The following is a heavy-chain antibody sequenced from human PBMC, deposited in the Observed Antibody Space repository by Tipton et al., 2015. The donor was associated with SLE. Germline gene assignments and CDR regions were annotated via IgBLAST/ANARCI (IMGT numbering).Heavy chain of an antibody. CDR2: INHSGST. D-gene: IGHD1-26*01. Sequence: TLSLTCAVYGGSFSGYCWSWIRQPPGKGLEWIGEINHSGSTNYNPSLKSRVTISVDTSKNQFSLKLSSVTAADTAVYYCARRIGRYRGLGAFDIWGQGTMVTVSS. CDR1: GGSFSGYC. V-gene: IGHV4-34*01. J-gene: IGHJ3*02. CDR3: ARRIGRYRGLGAFDI.